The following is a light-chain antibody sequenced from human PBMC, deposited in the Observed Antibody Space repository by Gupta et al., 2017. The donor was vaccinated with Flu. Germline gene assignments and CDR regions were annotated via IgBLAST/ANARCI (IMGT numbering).Light chain of an antibody. Sequence: TGKTANITCAADSLGSRYVSWNYQKPGQSHVLVIWKDNWRPSGIPERFSGSNSGSTATLTITGTQPRDDSDYYCQARSTNTIIFGGGTRLTVL. CDR2: KDN. V-gene: IGLV3-1*01. CDR3: QARSTNTII. J-gene: IGLJ2*01. CDR1: SLGSRY.